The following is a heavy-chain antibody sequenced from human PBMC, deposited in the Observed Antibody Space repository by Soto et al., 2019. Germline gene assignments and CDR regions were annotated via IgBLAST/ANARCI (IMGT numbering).Heavy chain of an antibody. Sequence: SETLSLTCTVSGDSLSLYYWSWIRLSPGKGLEWIGYVYSTGSSNQNPSLRDRVAVSADASKNQFYLTLSSMTAADTAVYYCARGERKVNWRPYFDTWGQGIQVTVSS. D-gene: IGHD1-26*01. J-gene: IGHJ5*02. CDR3: ARGERKVNWRPYFDT. CDR2: VYSTGSS. CDR1: GDSLSLYY. V-gene: IGHV4-59*01.